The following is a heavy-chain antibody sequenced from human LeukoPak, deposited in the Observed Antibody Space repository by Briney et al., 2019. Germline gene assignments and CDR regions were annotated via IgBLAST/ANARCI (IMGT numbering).Heavy chain of an antibody. CDR2: INPAGSET. Sequence: GGSLRLTCAASGFYFIAYWMTWVRQPLGRGREWVANINPAGSETYYVDPVQGRFSISRDNAKNLVYLQMNSLRDEDTAVYHCARFGYVAAVDVWRQETPVTVSS. CDR1: GFYFIAYW. D-gene: IGHD2-15*01. V-gene: IGHV3-7*01. J-gene: IGHJ4*02. CDR3: ARFGYVAAVDV.